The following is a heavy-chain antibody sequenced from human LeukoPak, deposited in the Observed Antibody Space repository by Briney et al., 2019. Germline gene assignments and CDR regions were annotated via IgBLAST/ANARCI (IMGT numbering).Heavy chain of an antibody. CDR2: INSDGSST. CDR1: GFTFSSYG. D-gene: IGHD3-3*01. J-gene: IGHJ6*02. CDR3: AKGYDFWSGYYYYGMDV. V-gene: IGHV3-74*01. Sequence: GGSLRLSCAASGFTFSSYGMHWVRQAPGKGLVWVSRINSDGSSTSYADSVKGRFTISRDNAKNTLYLQMNSLRAEDTAVYYCAKGYDFWSGYYYYGMDVWGQGTTVTVSS.